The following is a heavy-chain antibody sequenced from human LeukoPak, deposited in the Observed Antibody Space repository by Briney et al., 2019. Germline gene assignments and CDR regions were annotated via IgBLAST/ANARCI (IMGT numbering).Heavy chain of an antibody. J-gene: IGHJ3*02. D-gene: IGHD2-21*02. CDR1: GGSISSYY. CDR3: ARGSGGDWPGDAFDI. V-gene: IGHV4-59*01. CDR2: IYYSGST. Sequence: SETLSLTCAVSGGSISSYYWSWIRRPPGKGLEWIGYIYYSGSTNYNPSLKSRVTISVDTSKNQFSLKLTSVTAADTALYICARGSGGDWPGDAFDIWGQGTMFTVSS.